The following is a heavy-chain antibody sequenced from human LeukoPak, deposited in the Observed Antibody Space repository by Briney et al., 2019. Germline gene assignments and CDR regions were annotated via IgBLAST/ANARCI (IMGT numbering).Heavy chain of an antibody. J-gene: IGHJ4*02. CDR2: FYYSGST. V-gene: IGHV4-31*03. CDR3: ARGGQPMFDY. CDR1: GGSISSGGYY. Sequence: PSETLSLTCTVSGGSISSGGYYWSWIRQHPGKGLEWIGYFYYSGSTYYNPSLKSRVTMSVDTSKNQFSLKLSSVTAADTAVYYCARGGQPMFDYWGQGTLVTVSS. D-gene: IGHD2-2*01.